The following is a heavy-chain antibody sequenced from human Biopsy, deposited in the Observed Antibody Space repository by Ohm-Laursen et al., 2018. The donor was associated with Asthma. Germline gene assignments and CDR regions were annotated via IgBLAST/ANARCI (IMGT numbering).Heavy chain of an antibody. J-gene: IGHJ5*01. D-gene: IGHD2-2*01. CDR3: ARDLAGHCTSASCYGFDS. V-gene: IGHV4-31*03. CDR2: INYSGTT. CDR1: GGSISSGAYF. Sequence: ILSLTCSVSGGSISSGAYFWSWARQHPGKGLEWIGYINYSGTTYYNPSLKSRVTIAVETSKNQFSLTLTSVTAADTALYYCARDLAGHCTSASCYGFDSWGQGAQVTVSS.